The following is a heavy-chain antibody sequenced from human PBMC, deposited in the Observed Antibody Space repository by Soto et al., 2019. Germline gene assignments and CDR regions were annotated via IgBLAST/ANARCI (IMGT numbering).Heavy chain of an antibody. CDR3: AGRNSGGNWLDP. CDR1: GASVTTPTYY. J-gene: IGHJ5*02. Sequence: PSETLSLTCIVSGASVTTPTYYWTWIRQPPGQGLEWIGYISNSGSTNYNPSLNSRITISADTSKNQFSLKLNFASAADTAVYYCAGRNSGGNWLDPWGQGTLVTASS. CDR2: ISNSGST. D-gene: IGHD2-15*01. V-gene: IGHV4-61*01.